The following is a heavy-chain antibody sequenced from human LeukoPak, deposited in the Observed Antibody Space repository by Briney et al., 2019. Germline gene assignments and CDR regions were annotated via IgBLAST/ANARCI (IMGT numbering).Heavy chain of an antibody. D-gene: IGHD3-22*01. J-gene: IGHJ4*02. Sequence: PGGSLRLSCAASGFTFSSYGMHWVRQAPGKGLEWVAFIRYDGSNKYYADSVKGRFTISRDNSKNTLYLQMNSLRAEDTAVYYCARERNGYYYDSSGYPPDYWGQGTLVTVSS. CDR3: ARERNGYYYDSSGYPPDY. CDR1: GFTFSSYG. CDR2: IRYDGSNK. V-gene: IGHV3-30*02.